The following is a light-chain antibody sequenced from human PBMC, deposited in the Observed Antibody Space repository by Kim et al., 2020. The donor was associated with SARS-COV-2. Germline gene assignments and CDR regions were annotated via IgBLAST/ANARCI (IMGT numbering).Light chain of an antibody. CDR2: GAS. V-gene: IGKV3-15*01. J-gene: IGKJ5*01. CDR1: QSVNSN. CDR3: QQYNNWPPIT. Sequence: APGERATLSCTASQSVNSNLAWYQQKPGQAPTLLIYGASSRATGTPARFSGSGSGTEFTLTISSLQAEDFALYYCQQYNNWPPITFGQGTRLEIK.